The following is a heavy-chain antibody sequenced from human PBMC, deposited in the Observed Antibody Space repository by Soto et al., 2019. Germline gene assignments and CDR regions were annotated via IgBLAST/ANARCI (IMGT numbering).Heavy chain of an antibody. Sequence: SETLSLTCAASGCSISSGGYSWSWIRQPPGKGLEWIGYIYNSGSTYYNPSLKSRVTISVDRSKNQFSLKLSSVTAADTAVYYCARGMTTVTTIDYWGQGTLVTVS. V-gene: IGHV4-30-2*01. D-gene: IGHD4-4*01. CDR3: ARGMTTVTTIDY. CDR2: IYNSGST. J-gene: IGHJ4*02. CDR1: GCSISSGGYS.